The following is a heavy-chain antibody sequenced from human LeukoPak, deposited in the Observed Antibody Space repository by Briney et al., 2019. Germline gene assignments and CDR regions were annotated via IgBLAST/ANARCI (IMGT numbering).Heavy chain of an antibody. Sequence: ASLKVSSTASGYTFTDYYMHCVRQSPGQRLEWMGWINPNSAGTNYAQKFEGRVTMTRDTSISTAYMELSRLRSDDTAVYYCAREDSGWYVDYWGQGTLVTVS. CDR1: GYTFTDYY. CDR3: AREDSGWYVDY. CDR2: INPNSAGT. V-gene: IGHV1-2*02. D-gene: IGHD6-19*01. J-gene: IGHJ4*02.